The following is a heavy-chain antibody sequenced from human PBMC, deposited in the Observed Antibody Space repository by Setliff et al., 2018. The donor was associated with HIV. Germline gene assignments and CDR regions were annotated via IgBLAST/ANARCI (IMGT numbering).Heavy chain of an antibody. CDR1: GGSISSGRYF. D-gene: IGHD2-21*02. CDR3: ARGGRKDLTDN. CDR2: IYSTGNT. V-gene: IGHV4-31*03. J-gene: IGHJ4*02. Sequence: SETLSLTCNVSGGSISSGRYFWSWIRQPPGGGLEWIGYIYSTGNTSYNPSLKGRVSISLDTSETQFSLNLTSVTVADTAVYYCARGGRKDLTDNWGQGSLVTVSS.